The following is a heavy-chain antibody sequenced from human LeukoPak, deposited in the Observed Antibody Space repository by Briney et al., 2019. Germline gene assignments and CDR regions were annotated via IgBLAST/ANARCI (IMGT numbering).Heavy chain of an antibody. D-gene: IGHD3-10*01. V-gene: IGHV4-34*01. J-gene: IGHJ4*02. CDR2: INHSGST. Sequence: GSLRLSCAASGFTFSSYAMSWVRQPPGKGLEWIGEINHSGSTNYNPSLKSRVTISVDTSKNQFSLKLSSVTAADTAVYYCAREIRGWFGDNWGQGTLVTVSS. CDR1: GFTFSSYA. CDR3: AREIRGWFGDN.